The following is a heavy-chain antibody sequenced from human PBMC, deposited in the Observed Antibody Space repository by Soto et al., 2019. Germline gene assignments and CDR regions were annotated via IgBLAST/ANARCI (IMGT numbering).Heavy chain of an antibody. V-gene: IGHV5-10-1*01. J-gene: IGHJ6*02. CDR2: IDPSDSYT. CDR3: ASPIIYGMDV. Sequence: GESLKISCKGSGYSFTSYWISWVHQMPGKGLEWMGRIDPSDSYTNYSPSFQGHATISADKSISTAYLQWSSLKASDTAMYYCASPIIYGMDVWGQGTTVTVSS. CDR1: GYSFTSYW.